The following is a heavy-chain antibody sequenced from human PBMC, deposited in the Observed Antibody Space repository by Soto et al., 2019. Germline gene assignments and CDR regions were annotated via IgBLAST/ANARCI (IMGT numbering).Heavy chain of an antibody. V-gene: IGHV3-30-3*01. CDR3: ARDLPGPGWSYYNEEFYYYYMDV. J-gene: IGHJ6*02. CDR1: GFTFSSYA. Sequence: GGSLRLSCAASGFTFSSYAMHCVRQSPGKGQEWVAVISYDGSNKYYADSVKGRFTISRDNSKNTLYLQMNSLSAEDTAVYYCARDLPGPGWSYYNEEFYYYYMDVWCQGPTVSVS. D-gene: IGHD1-26*01. CDR2: ISYDGSNK.